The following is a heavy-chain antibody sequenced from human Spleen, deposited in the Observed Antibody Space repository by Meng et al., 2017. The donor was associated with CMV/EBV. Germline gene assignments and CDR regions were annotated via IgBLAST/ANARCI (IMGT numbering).Heavy chain of an antibody. CDR3: ARQWDYGYNSLDF. D-gene: IGHD1-20*01. V-gene: IGHV3-66*03. CDR2: IYSCGST. CDR1: GFTVSSNY. Sequence: GESLKISCAASGFTVSSNYMSWVRQAPGKGLEWVSVIYSCGSTYYADSVKGRFTISRDNSKNSLYLQLNSLRAGDTAVYYCARQWDYGYNSLDFWGQGTLVTVSS. J-gene: IGHJ4*02.